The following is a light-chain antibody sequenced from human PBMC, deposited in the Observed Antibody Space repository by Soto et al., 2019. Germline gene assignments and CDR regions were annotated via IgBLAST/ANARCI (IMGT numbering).Light chain of an antibody. CDR2: DVN. J-gene: IGLJ1*01. Sequence: QSVLTQPASVSGSPGQSITISCTGTSSDVGGYNYVSWYQQHPGKAPKLMIYDVNNRPSGVSFRFSGSKSGNTASLTISGLQAEDEADYYCGSYRGSSTPYGFGTGTKVTVL. CDR1: SSDVGGYNY. CDR3: GSYRGSSTPYG. V-gene: IGLV2-14*01.